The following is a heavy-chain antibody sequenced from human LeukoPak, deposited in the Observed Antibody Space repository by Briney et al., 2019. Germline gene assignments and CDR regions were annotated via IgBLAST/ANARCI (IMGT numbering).Heavy chain of an antibody. CDR1: GYTFTSYY. D-gene: IGHD2-15*01. CDR2: INPSGGST. J-gene: IGHJ6*02. CDR3: ARPYCSGGSCYWGDGMDV. Sequence: ASVKVSCKASGYTFTSYYMHWVRQAPGQGLEWMGIINPSGGSTSYAQRFQGRVTMTRDTSTSTVYMELRSLRSEDTAVYYCARPYCSGGSCYWGDGMDVWGQGTTVTVSS. V-gene: IGHV1-46*01.